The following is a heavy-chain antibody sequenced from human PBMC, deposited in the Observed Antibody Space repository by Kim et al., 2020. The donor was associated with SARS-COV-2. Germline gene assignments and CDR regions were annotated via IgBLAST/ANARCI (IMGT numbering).Heavy chain of an antibody. V-gene: IGHV3-30-3*01. D-gene: IGHD1-26*01. CDR2: ISYDGSNK. CDR1: GFTFSSYA. CDR3: ARAESWGATTSH. J-gene: IGHJ4*02. Sequence: GGSLRLSCAASGFTFSSYAMHWVRQAPGKGLEWVAVISYDGSNKYYADSVKGRFTISRDNSKNTLYLQMNSLRAEDTAVYYCARAESWGATTSHWGQGTLVTVSS.